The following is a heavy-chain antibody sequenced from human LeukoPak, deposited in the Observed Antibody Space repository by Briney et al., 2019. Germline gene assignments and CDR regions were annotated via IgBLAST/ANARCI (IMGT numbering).Heavy chain of an antibody. CDR2: ISWNSGSI. CDR1: GFTFDDYA. D-gene: IGHD6-13*01. J-gene: IGHJ6*02. V-gene: IGHV3-9*01. Sequence: GGSLRLSCAASGFTFDDYAMHWVRQAPGKGLEWVSGISWNSGSIGYADSVKGRFTISRDNAKNSLYLQMNSLRAEDTALYYCAKDIAKYSSSWTYGMDVWGQGTTVTVSS. CDR3: AKDIAKYSSSWTYGMDV.